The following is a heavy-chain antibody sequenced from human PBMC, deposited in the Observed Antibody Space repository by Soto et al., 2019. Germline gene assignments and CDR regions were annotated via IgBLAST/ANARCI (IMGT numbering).Heavy chain of an antibody. CDR3: ARRNSGWYFDL. J-gene: IGHJ2*01. CDR1: GFTFSSYA. CDR2: ISGCGDST. Sequence: EVQLLESGGGLVQPGGSLRLSCAASGFTFSSYAMNWVRQAPGKGLEWVSVISGCGDSTYYADSVKGRFTISRDNSKNTLYLQMNGLRAEDTAVYYCARRNSGWYFDLWGRGTLVTVSS. V-gene: IGHV3-23*01. D-gene: IGHD4-4*01.